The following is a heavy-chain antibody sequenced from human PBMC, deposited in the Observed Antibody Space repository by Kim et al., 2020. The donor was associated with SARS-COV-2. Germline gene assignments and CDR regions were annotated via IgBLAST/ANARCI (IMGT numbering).Heavy chain of an antibody. V-gene: IGHV4-31*03. Sequence: SETPSLTCTVSGGSISSGGYYWSWIRQHPGKGLEWIGYIYYSGSTYYNPSLKSRVTISVDTSKNQFSLKLSSVTAADTAVYYCARAPITMIVVVQAFDIWGQGTMVTVSS. D-gene: IGHD3-22*01. J-gene: IGHJ3*02. CDR1: GGSISSGGYY. CDR2: IYYSGST. CDR3: ARAPITMIVVVQAFDI.